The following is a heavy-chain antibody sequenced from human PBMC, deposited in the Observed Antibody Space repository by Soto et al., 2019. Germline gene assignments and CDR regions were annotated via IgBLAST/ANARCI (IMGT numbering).Heavy chain of an antibody. CDR2: ISRSSSYI. CDR3: ASFFGVVTDYDYYGMDV. D-gene: IGHD3-3*01. CDR1: GFTFSSDS. J-gene: IGHJ6*02. Sequence: EVQLVESGGGLVKPGGSLRLSCAASGFTFSSDSMNWVRQAPGKGLEWVSSISRSSSYIYYADSVKGRFTISRDNAKNSLYLQMNGLRAEDTAVYYCASFFGVVTDYDYYGMDVWGRGTTVTVAS. V-gene: IGHV3-21*01.